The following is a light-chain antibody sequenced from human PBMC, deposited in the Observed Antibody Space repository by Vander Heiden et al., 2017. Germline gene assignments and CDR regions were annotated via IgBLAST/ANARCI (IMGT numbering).Light chain of an antibody. CDR3: QQYNNWPMYT. CDR2: CAS. Sequence: EIVLTQSPATLSVSPGERATLSCRASQCVRSNLAWYQQKPGQAPRLLINCASTRATGIPARFSGSGSGTEFTLTISSLQSEDFAVYYCQQYNNWPMYTFGQGTKLEIK. V-gene: IGKV3-15*01. J-gene: IGKJ2*01. CDR1: QCVRSN.